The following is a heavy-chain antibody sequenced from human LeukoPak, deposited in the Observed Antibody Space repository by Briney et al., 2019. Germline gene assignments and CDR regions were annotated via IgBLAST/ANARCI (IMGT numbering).Heavy chain of an antibody. CDR1: GFTFSSYG. Sequence: GGSLRLSCAASGFTFSSYGMHWVRQAPGKGLEWVAFIRYDGSNKYYADSVKGRFTISRDNSKNTLYLQSNSLRAEDTAVYYCAKDRYYGSGSWIPLFDYWGQGTLVTVSS. CDR3: AKDRYYGSGSWIPLFDY. V-gene: IGHV3-30*02. D-gene: IGHD3-10*01. CDR2: IRYDGSNK. J-gene: IGHJ4*02.